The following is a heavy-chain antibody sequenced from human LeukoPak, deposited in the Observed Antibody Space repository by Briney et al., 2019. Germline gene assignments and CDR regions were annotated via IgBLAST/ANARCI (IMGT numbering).Heavy chain of an antibody. V-gene: IGHV1-2*02. D-gene: IGHD2-2*01. CDR1: GYTFTGYY. CDR2: INPNSGGT. Sequence: ASVKVSCKASGYTFTGYYMHWVRQAPGQGLEWMGWINPNSGGTNYAQKFQGRVTMTRDTSISTAYMELSRLRADDTAVYYCATMGTMTLSDIVVVPAEDDYYYYGMDVWGQGTTVTVSS. J-gene: IGHJ6*02. CDR3: ATMGTMTLSDIVVVPAEDDYYYYGMDV.